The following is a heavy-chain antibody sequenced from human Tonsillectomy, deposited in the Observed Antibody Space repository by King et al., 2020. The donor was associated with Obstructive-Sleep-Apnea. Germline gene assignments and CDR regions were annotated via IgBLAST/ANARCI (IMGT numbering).Heavy chain of an antibody. D-gene: IGHD5-18*01. CDR2: IIPIHDIT. CDR3: ARGNVDTAIPFDY. Sequence: QLVQSGAEVRKPGSSVEVSCKASGGTFISYAISWARQAPGQGLEWMGRIIPIHDITNYAQNFQGRVTITAGKSTNTAYMELRSLRSEDTAVYYCARGNVDTAIPFDYWGQGTLVTVSS. CDR1: GGTFISYA. J-gene: IGHJ4*02. V-gene: IGHV1-69*04.